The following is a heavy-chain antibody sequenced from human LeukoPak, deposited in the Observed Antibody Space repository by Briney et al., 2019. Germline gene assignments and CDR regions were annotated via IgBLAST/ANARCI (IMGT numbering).Heavy chain of an antibody. Sequence: SVKVSCKASGGTFSSYAISWVRQAPGQGLEWMGAIIPIFGTANYAQKFQGRVTITTDESTSTAYMELSSLRSEDTAVYYCAREMEPLYCSSTSCYSWFDPWGQGTLVTVSS. V-gene: IGHV1-69*05. CDR3: AREMEPLYCSSTSCYSWFDP. CDR1: GGTFSSYA. J-gene: IGHJ5*02. CDR2: IIPIFGTA. D-gene: IGHD2-2*02.